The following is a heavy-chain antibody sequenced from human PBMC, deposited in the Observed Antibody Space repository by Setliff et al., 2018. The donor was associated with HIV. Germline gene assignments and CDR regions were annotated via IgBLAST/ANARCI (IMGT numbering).Heavy chain of an antibody. CDR2: IYHSGST. V-gene: IGHV4-39*07. CDR1: GGSINSDAYY. D-gene: IGHD4-4*01. CDR3: ARDPTTGVDY. J-gene: IGHJ4*02. Sequence: SETLSLTCNVSGGSINSDAYYWAWIRQPPGKGLEWIGEIYHSGSTNYNPSLRSRVTISVDKSHNQFSLKLTSVTTADTAMYYCARDPTTGVDYWGQGTLVTVSS.